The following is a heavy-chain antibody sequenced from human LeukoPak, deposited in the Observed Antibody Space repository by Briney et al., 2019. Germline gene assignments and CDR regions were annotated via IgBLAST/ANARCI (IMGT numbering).Heavy chain of an antibody. V-gene: IGHV4-59*01. CDR2: IYYSGST. CDR3: ARKSSSGWNNWYFDL. CDR1: GGSISSYY. D-gene: IGHD6-19*01. Sequence: SETLSLTCTVSGGSISSYYWSWIRQPPGKGLEWIGYIYYSGSTNYNPSLKSRVTTSVDTSKNQFSLKLSSVTAADTAVYYCARKSSSGWNNWYFDLWGRGTLVTVSS. J-gene: IGHJ2*01.